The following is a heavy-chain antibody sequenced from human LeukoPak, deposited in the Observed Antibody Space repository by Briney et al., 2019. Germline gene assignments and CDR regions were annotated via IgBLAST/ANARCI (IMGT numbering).Heavy chain of an antibody. CDR2: IDTNTGNP. CDR3: TRGRDTTGYFVY. V-gene: IGHV7-4-1*02. CDR1: WLTLPKYN. D-gene: IGHD1-26*01. Sequence: GGPVEGSFKASWLTLPKYNIKFGGLGPGKGGGWMGWIDTNTGNPTYAQGFAGRFVFSLDTSVTTTYLQISSLKAEDTAVYYCTRGRDTTGYFVYWGQGTLVTVSS. J-gene: IGHJ4*02.